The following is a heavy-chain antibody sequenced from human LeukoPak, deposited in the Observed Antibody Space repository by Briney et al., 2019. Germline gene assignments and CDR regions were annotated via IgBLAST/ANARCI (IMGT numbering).Heavy chain of an antibody. V-gene: IGHV3-73*01. CDR1: GFTFSGSA. Sequence: GGSLRLSCAASGFTFSGSAMHWVRQASGKGLEWVGRIRSKVYSYATAYAASVKGRFTISRDDSKNTAYLQMNSLKTEDTAMYYCTTLGGYGGNSYWGQGTLVTVSS. D-gene: IGHD4-23*01. CDR2: IRSKVYSYAT. J-gene: IGHJ4*02. CDR3: TTLGGYGGNSY.